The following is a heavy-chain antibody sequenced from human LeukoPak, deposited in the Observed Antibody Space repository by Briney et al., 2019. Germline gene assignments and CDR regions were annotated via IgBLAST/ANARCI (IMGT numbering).Heavy chain of an antibody. Sequence: GGSLRLSCAASGFTFSSYDMHWVRQAPGKGLEWVAGISYDGSNKYYTDSVKGRFTISRDNSKNTLYLQMNSLRAEDTALYYCAKKAYSYGYFDSWGLGTLVTVSS. J-gene: IGHJ4*02. D-gene: IGHD5-18*01. V-gene: IGHV3-30*18. CDR2: ISYDGSNK. CDR1: GFTFSSYD. CDR3: AKKAYSYGYFDS.